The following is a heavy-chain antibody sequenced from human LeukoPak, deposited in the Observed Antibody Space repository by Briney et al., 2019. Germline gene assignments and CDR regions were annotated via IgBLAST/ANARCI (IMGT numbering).Heavy chain of an antibody. Sequence: PSETLSLTCAVSGGSISSGGYSWSWIRQPPGKGLEWIGYIYHSGSTYYNPSLKSRVTISVDTSKNQFSLKLSSVTAADTAVYYWGRQRWGGGNAFAIWGQGTMVTVSS. CDR3: GRQRWGGGNAFAI. CDR1: GGSISSGGYS. J-gene: IGHJ3*02. CDR2: IYHSGST. D-gene: IGHD3-16*01. V-gene: IGHV4-30-2*01.